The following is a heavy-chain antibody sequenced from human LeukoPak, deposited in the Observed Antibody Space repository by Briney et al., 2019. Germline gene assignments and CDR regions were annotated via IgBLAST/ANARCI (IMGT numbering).Heavy chain of an antibody. CDR3: ASRPYYGSGSLMDV. CDR1: GGSFSGYY. V-gene: IGHV4-34*01. J-gene: IGHJ6*03. Sequence: PSETLSLTCAVYGGSFSGYYWGWIRQPPGKGLEWIGEINHSGSTNYNPSLKSRVTISVDTSKNQFSLKLSSVTAADTAVYYCASRPYYGSGSLMDVWGKGTTVTVSS. CDR2: INHSGST. D-gene: IGHD3-10*01.